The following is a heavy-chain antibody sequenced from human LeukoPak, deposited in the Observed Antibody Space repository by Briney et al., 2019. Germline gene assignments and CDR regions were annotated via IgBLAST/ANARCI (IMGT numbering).Heavy chain of an antibody. CDR2: ISGTGGST. V-gene: IGHV3-23*01. J-gene: IGHJ4*02. Sequence: GGSLRLSCAASGFTFSTYAMTWVRQAPGKGLEWVSLISGTGGSTYYADSVKGRFTISRDNSKNTLYLQMNSLRAEDTAVYYCAKDPYYYGSGSYPRLDYWGQGTLVTVSS. D-gene: IGHD3-10*01. CDR3: AKDPYYYGSGSYPRLDY. CDR1: GFTFSTYA.